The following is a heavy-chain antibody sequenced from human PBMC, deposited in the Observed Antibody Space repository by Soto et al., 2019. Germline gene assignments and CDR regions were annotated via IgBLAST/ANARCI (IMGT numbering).Heavy chain of an antibody. V-gene: IGHV4-59*01. D-gene: IGHD6-25*01. J-gene: IGHJ4*02. CDR2: VFYTGIT. CDR1: GGSISSYY. Sequence: SETLSLTCSVSGGSISSYYWSWIRQAPGKGLEWIGYVFYTGITKYNPSFKSRATISGDTSRNQFSLNLMSVTAADTAVYYCETWGAAAGTTWGPRIRVTLSS. CDR3: ETWGAAAGTT.